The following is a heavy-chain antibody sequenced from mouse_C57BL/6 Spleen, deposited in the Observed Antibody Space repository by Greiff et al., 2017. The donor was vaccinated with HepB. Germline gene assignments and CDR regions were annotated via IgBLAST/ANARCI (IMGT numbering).Heavy chain of an antibody. V-gene: IGHV5-4*01. CDR2: ISDGGSYT. CDR3: ASGGGNYEDWYFDV. CDR1: GFTFSSYA. J-gene: IGHJ1*03. D-gene: IGHD2-1*01. Sequence: EVQGVESGGGLVKPGGSLKLSCAASGFTFSSYAMSWVRQTPDKRLEWVATISDGGSYTYYPDNVKGRFTISRDNAKNNLYLQMSHLKSEDTAMYYCASGGGNYEDWYFDVWGTGTTVTVSS.